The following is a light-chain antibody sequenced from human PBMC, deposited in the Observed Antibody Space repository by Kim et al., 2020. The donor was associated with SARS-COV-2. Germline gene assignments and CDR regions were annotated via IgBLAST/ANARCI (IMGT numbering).Light chain of an antibody. Sequence: GERPTLKRRASQSIGKGPVAGYQQKPGEAPRLLIYRASNRAAGIPDGLSGSGCGTDFTLTINRLEPEEFTVYYCQQFGSCPLYSFGQGTKLKSK. CDR3: QQFGSCPLYS. J-gene: IGKJ2*03. CDR1: QSIGKGP. V-gene: IGKV3-20*01. CDR2: RAS.